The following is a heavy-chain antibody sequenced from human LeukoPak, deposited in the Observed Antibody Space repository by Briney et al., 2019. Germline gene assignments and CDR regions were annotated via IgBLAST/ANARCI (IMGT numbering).Heavy chain of an antibody. CDR3: ARDTNYFDSSGWGNAFDV. CDR2: IYRGGST. V-gene: IGHV3-53*01. J-gene: IGHJ3*01. CDR1: GFSVSSNY. D-gene: IGHD3-22*01. Sequence: GGSLRLSCAASGFSVSSNYMSWVRQAPGKGLEWVSVIYRGGSTYYADSVKGRFTISRDNSKNTLYLQMNSLRAEDTAVYYCARDTNYFDSSGWGNAFDVWGQGTMVTVSS.